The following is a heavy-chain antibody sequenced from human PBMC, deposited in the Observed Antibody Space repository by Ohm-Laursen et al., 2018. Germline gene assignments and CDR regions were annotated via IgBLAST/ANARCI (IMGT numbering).Heavy chain of an antibody. Sequence: SLRLSCTASGFTVSSNYMSWVRQAPGKGLEWVAVIYSGGSTHYADSVKGRFTISRDNSKNTPYLQVDSLRDEDTAVYYCARGGTADGQYYFDYWGQGTLVTVSS. CDR1: GFTVSSNY. V-gene: IGHV3-66*01. J-gene: IGHJ4*02. CDR2: IYSGGST. CDR3: ARGGTADGQYYFDY. D-gene: IGHD6-13*01.